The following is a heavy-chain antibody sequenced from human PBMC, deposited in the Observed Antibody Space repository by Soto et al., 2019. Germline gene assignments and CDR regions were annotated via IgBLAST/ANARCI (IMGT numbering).Heavy chain of an antibody. J-gene: IGHJ4*02. D-gene: IGHD1-20*01. V-gene: IGHV4-31*03. CDR2: FYSSGST. CDR1: GGSISSGGVY. CDR3: ARGWQRVTGTVDY. Sequence: QVQLQESGPGLVKPSQTLSLTCTVSGGSISSGGVYWHGIRRHPGKGLEWIGYFYSSGSTYFNPSLKSRVTIALDTSKSQFSLNVTSVTAADTAVYFCARGWQRVTGTVDYWGQGTLVTVSS.